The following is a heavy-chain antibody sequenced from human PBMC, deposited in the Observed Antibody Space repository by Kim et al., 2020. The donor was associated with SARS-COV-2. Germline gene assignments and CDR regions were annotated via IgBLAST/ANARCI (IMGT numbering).Heavy chain of an antibody. J-gene: IGHJ4*02. Sequence: ASVKVSCKASGYSFSSYDINWVRQVAGQSLEWMGWMSPKSDSAGYAQNFQGRLTMTSDTSISTVYLELSGLRSEDTAVYYCARATFDSLWGSYRRIDNWGQGTLVTVSS. CDR2: MSPKSDSA. CDR3: ARATFDSLWGSYRRIDN. CDR1: GYSFSSYD. D-gene: IGHD3-16*02. V-gene: IGHV1-8*01.